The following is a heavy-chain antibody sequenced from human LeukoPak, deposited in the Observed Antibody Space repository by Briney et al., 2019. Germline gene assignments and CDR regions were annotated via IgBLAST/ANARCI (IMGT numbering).Heavy chain of an antibody. CDR3: AKDSDTAMGS. D-gene: IGHD5-18*01. Sequence: PGGSLRLSCAASGFTFSSYWMSWVRQAPGKGLEWVAVISYDGSNKYYADSVKGRFTISRDNSKNTLYLQMNSLRAEDTAVYYCAKDSDTAMGSWGQGTLVTVSS. CDR1: GFTFSSYW. J-gene: IGHJ4*02. CDR2: ISYDGSNK. V-gene: IGHV3-30*18.